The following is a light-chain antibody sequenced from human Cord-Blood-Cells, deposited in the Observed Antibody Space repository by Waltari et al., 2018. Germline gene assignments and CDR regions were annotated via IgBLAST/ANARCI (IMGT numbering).Light chain of an antibody. J-gene: IGLJ3*02. CDR3: SSYTSSSTWV. CDR1: SSDVGGYNY. Sequence: SALTQPASGYGSPGQSITISCTGTSSDVGGYNYVPWYQQHPGKATKLMIYDVSNRPSWVSNRFSGSKSGNTASLTISGLQAEDEADYYCSSYTSSSTWVFGGGTKLTVL. CDR2: DVS. V-gene: IGLV2-14*01.